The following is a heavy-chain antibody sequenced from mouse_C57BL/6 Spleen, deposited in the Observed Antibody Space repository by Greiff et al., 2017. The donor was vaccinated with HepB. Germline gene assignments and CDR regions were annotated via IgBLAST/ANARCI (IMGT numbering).Heavy chain of an antibody. CDR1: GYTFTSYW. CDR2: IDPSDSET. Sequence: VQLQQSGAELVRPGSSVKLSCKASGYTFTSYWMHWVKQRPIQGLEWIGNIDPSDSETHYNQKFKDKATLTVDKSSSTAYMQLSSLTSEDYAVYYCARSAVTTVVATNYFDYWGQGTTLTVSS. V-gene: IGHV1-52*01. CDR3: ARSAVTTVVATNYFDY. D-gene: IGHD1-1*01. J-gene: IGHJ2*01.